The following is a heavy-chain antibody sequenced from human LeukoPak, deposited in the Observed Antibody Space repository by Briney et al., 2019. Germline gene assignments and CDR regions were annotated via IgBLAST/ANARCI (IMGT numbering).Heavy chain of an antibody. CDR3: ARDPDTAMVTGGGY. Sequence: GGSLRLSCAASGFTVSSNYMGWVRQAPGKGLEWVSVIYSGGSTYYADSVKGRFTISRDNSKNTLYLQMNSLRAEDTAVYYCARDPDTAMVTGGGYWGQGTLVTVSS. CDR1: GFTVSSNY. J-gene: IGHJ4*02. V-gene: IGHV3-53*01. CDR2: IYSGGST. D-gene: IGHD5-18*01.